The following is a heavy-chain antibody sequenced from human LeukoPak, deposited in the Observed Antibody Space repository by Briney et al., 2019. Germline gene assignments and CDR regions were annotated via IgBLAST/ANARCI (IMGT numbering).Heavy chain of an antibody. Sequence: GGSLRLSCAASGFTFSSYSMNWVRQAPGKGLEWVSYISSSSSTIYYADSVKGRFTISRDNAKNSLYLQMNSLRAEDTAVYYCAREGYYGSETSDYWGQGTLVTVSS. CDR2: ISSSSSTI. CDR3: AREGYYGSETSDY. CDR1: GFTFSSYS. D-gene: IGHD3-10*01. V-gene: IGHV3-48*04. J-gene: IGHJ4*02.